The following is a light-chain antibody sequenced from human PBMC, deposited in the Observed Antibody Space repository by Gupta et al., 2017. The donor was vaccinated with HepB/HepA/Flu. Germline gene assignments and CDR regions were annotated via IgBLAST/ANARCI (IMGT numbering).Light chain of an antibody. CDR3: QAWDSSTLYV. J-gene: IGLJ1*01. V-gene: IGLV3-1*01. Sequence: SYELTQPPSVSTSPGQTASITCPGDKLGDKYACWYQQKPGQSPMLVIYQDSKRPSGIPERFSGSNSGNTATLTISGTQAMDEADYYCQAWDSSTLYVFGTGTKVTVL. CDR1: KLGDKY. CDR2: QDS.